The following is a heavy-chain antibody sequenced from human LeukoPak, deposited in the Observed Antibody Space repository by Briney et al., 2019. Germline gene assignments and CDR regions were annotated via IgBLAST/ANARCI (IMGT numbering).Heavy chain of an antibody. CDR2: ISWDGGST. V-gene: IGHV3-43D*03. Sequence: GGSLRLSCAASGFTFDDYAMHWVRQAPGKGLEWVSLISWDGGSTYYADSVKGRFNISRDNSKNSLYLQMNSLRAEDTALYYCAKDSYYDSSGYPDYWGQGTLVTVSS. J-gene: IGHJ4*02. D-gene: IGHD3-22*01. CDR3: AKDSYYDSSGYPDY. CDR1: GFTFDDYA.